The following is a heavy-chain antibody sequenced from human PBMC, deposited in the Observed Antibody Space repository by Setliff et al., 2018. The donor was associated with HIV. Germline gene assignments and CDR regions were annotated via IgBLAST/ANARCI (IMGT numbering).Heavy chain of an antibody. CDR3: ARIFGDQGYYYGMDV. D-gene: IGHD3-3*01. Sequence: PSETLSLTCTVSGGSISSYYWSWIRQPPGKGLEWIGYIYYSGSTNYNPSLKSRDTISVDTSKNQFSLKLSSVIAADTAVYYCARIFGDQGYYYGMDVWGQGTTVTSP. CDR2: IYYSGST. J-gene: IGHJ6*02. CDR1: GGSISSYY. V-gene: IGHV4-59*01.